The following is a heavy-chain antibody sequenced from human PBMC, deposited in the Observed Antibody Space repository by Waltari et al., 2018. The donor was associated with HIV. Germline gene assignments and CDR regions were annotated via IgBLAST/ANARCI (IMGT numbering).Heavy chain of an antibody. CDR3: ARDKWYSSSNNWFDP. J-gene: IGHJ5*02. D-gene: IGHD6-6*01. V-gene: IGHV4-4*07. Sequence: QVQLQESGPGLVKPSETLSLTCTVSGGSISSYYWSWIRQPAGKGLEWIGRIYTSGSTNYNPSLKSRVTMSVDTSKNQFSLKLSSVTAADTAVYYCARDKWYSSSNNWFDPWGQGTLVTVSS. CDR2: IYTSGST. CDR1: GGSISSYY.